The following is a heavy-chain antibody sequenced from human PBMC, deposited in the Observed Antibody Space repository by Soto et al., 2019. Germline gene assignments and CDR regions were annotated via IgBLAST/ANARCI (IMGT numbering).Heavy chain of an antibody. CDR3: ARDPHEFWTSYWFDP. CDR1: GSTFTGYH. D-gene: IGHD3-3*01. CDR2: INPNSGAT. Sequence: ASVKVSCKASGSTFTGYHIHWVRQAPAQGLEWMGWINPNSGATKIVQKFQGRVTLTTDTSTSTAYMELRSLRSDDTAIYYCARDPHEFWTSYWFDPWGQGTPVTVSS. J-gene: IGHJ5*02. V-gene: IGHV1-2*02.